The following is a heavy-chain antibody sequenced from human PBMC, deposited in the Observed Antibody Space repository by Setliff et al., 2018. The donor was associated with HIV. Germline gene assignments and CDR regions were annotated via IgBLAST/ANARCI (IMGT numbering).Heavy chain of an antibody. Sequence: SETLSLTCTMSGDSISDDDYYWGWIRQPPGKGLEWIGIIHYGGRSYYGPSLKSRLTISIDRSTNQFSLRLNSMTAADMAMYYCARSSRGYYNPLFDYWGQGTLVTVSS. V-gene: IGHV4-39*01. CDR3: ARSSRGYYNPLFDY. CDR2: IHYGGRS. J-gene: IGHJ4*02. D-gene: IGHD3-22*01. CDR1: GDSISDDDYY.